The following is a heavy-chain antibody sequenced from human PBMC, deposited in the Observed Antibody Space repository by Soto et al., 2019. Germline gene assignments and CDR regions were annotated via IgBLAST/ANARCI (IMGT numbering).Heavy chain of an antibody. Sequence: PGRSLRLSCVSAGGTCSIYAMSLVSQAPRKGLEWVSAISGSGGSTYYADSVKGRFTISRDNSKNTLYLQMNSLRADDTAVYYCAKATRGGAATLIRDYWGQGTLVTVSS. CDR3: AKATRGGAATLIRDY. V-gene: IGHV3-23*01. J-gene: IGHJ4*02. CDR2: ISGSGGST. CDR1: GGTCSIYA. D-gene: IGHD6-13*01.